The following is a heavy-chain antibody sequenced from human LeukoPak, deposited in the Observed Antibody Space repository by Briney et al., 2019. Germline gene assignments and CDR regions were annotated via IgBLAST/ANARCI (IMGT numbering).Heavy chain of an antibody. Sequence: PGGSLRLSCAASGFTFRNYVMHWVRQATGKGLEWVSFIWSEGNNRFYADSVKGRFTISRDNSKNMLYLQMDSLRPEDTAVYYCAKDPGASVPGFHIDVWGKGTTVIVSS. CDR1: GFTFRNYV. V-gene: IGHV3-30*02. J-gene: IGHJ6*03. CDR3: AKDPGASVPGFHIDV. D-gene: IGHD2-8*02. CDR2: IWSEGNNR.